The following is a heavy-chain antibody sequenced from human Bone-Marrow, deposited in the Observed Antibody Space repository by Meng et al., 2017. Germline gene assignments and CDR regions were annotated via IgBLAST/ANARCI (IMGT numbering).Heavy chain of an antibody. CDR1: GGSISGGDYY. CDR2: IHYSGST. CDR3: ATHLRSPGYGSAS. V-gene: IGHV4-30-4*01. D-gene: IGHD2-15*01. Sequence: QVQLQESGPGLVKPSQTLSLTCPVSGGSISGGDYYWSWIRQPPGKGLEWIGYIHYSGSTYYNPSLKSRITISVDMSRNQFSLRLTSVTSADMAVYYCATHLRSPGYGSASWGQGTLVTVSS. J-gene: IGHJ5*02.